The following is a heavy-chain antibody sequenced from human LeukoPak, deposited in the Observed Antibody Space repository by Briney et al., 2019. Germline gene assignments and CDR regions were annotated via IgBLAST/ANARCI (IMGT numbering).Heavy chain of an antibody. J-gene: IGHJ5*02. V-gene: IGHV4-59*08. D-gene: IGHD3-10*01. CDR2: VYYSGST. CDR3: ARHGSGTSLALDP. Sequence: SETLSLTGTVSVVSMIIYYWSWIRQPPGKGLEWLGYVYYSGSTNYNPSPKRRVTISMGTSTNQFSLKLSSVTAADTAVYYCARHGSGTSLALDPWGQGTLVTVSS. CDR1: VVSMIIYY.